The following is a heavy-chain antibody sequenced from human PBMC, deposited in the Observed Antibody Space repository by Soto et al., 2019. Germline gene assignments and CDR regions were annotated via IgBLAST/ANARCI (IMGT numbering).Heavy chain of an antibody. CDR2: ISGSGGST. CDR3: AKDLALMIAPLGAFDI. D-gene: IGHD3-22*01. CDR1: GFTFSSYA. J-gene: IGHJ3*02. Sequence: GGSLRLSYAASGFTFSSYAMSWVRQAPGKGLEWVSAISGSGGSTYYADSVKGRFTISRDNSKNTLCLQMNSLRAEDTAVYYCAKDLALMIAPLGAFDIWGQGTMVTVSS. V-gene: IGHV3-23*01.